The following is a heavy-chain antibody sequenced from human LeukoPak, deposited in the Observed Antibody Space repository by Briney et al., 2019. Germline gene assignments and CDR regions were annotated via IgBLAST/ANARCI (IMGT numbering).Heavy chain of an antibody. J-gene: IGHJ4*02. D-gene: IGHD6-13*01. V-gene: IGHV3-48*03. CDR1: GFTLSSYE. CDR3: ARGPYSSNWYVDY. Sequence: GGSLRHSCAASGFTLSSYEMNWVRLAPGKGLEWISYISRTGNSIYYADSVKGRFTISRDSAKNSLYLQMNSLRAEDTAVYYCARGPYSSNWYVDYWDQGTLLTVAS. CDR2: ISRTGNSI.